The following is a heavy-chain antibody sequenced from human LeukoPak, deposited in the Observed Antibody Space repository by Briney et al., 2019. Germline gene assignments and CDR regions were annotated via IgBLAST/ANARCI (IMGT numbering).Heavy chain of an antibody. CDR3: VRGDCSGATCYHFDY. CDR2: FYYSGSD. CDR1: GASITSYN. Sequence: NSSETLSLTCTVSGASITSYNWNWIRQPPGKGLEWIGYFYYSGSDNYNPSPKSRITISVDTSKNQFSLKLSSVTAADTAVYYCVRGDCSGATCYHFDYWGQGTLVTVSS. D-gene: IGHD2-15*01. J-gene: IGHJ4*02. V-gene: IGHV4-59*01.